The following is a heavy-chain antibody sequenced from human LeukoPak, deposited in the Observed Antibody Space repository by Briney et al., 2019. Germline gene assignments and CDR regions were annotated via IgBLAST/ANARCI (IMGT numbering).Heavy chain of an antibody. D-gene: IGHD3-10*01. V-gene: IGHV3-9*01. J-gene: IGHJ4*02. CDR3: AKSGPGRGGYFDY. Sequence: PGGSLRLSCAASGFTFGDYAMHWVRQAPGKGLEWVSGISWNSGSIGYADSVKGRFTISRDNAKNSLYLQMNSLRAEDTALYYCAKSGPGRGGYFDYWGQGTLVTVSS. CDR1: GFTFGDYA. CDR2: ISWNSGSI.